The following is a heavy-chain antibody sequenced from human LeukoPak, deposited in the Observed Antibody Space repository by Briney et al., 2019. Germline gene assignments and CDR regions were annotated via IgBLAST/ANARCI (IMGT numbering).Heavy chain of an antibody. CDR3: LNEHGG. CDR1: GYTFTGSY. Sequence: AAVKVSCKASGYTFTGSYMHWVRQAPGQGFEWIGWISPASGATKYAQNFQGRVTLTTDTSITTAYMELSSLTSDDTASYYCLNEHGGWGQGTPVTVSS. V-gene: IGHV1-2*02. J-gene: IGHJ4*02. CDR2: ISPASGAT. D-gene: IGHD1-1*01.